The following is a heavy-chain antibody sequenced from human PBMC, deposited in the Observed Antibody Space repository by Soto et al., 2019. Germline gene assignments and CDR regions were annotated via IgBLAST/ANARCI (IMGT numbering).Heavy chain of an antibody. CDR2: INSDGSST. J-gene: IGHJ4*02. Sequence: GGSXXLSCAASGLTFRSYWMQWVRQAPGKGLVWVSWINSDGSSTSYADSVKGRFTISRDNAKNTLYLQMNSLRAEDTAVYYCAGGGSSLNFDSWGQGTLVTVSS. CDR1: GLTFRSYW. D-gene: IGHD6-6*01. V-gene: IGHV3-74*01. CDR3: AGGGSSLNFDS.